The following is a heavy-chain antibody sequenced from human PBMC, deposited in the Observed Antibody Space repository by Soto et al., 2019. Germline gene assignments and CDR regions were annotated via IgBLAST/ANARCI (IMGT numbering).Heavy chain of an antibody. CDR3: ARQDYGSGSYFSPSPRYYYGMDA. J-gene: IGHJ6*02. CDR2: IDPSDSYT. V-gene: IGHV5-10-1*01. Sequence: ESLTISVKGSGYSFSSYWISWVRQMPGKGLEWMGRIDPSDSYTNYSPSFQGHVTISADKSISTAYLQWSSLKASDTAMYYCARQDYGSGSYFSPSPRYYYGMDAWGQGTTVTVSS. D-gene: IGHD3-10*01. CDR1: GYSFSSYW.